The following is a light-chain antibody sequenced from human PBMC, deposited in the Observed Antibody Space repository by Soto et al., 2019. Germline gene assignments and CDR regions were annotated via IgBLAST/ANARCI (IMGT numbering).Light chain of an antibody. CDR2: DVN. V-gene: IGLV2-11*01. CDR1: SSDVAAYKY. CDR3: CSYAGSSTWV. J-gene: IGLJ3*02. Sequence: QSALTQPRSVSASPGQSVTISCSGTSSDVAAYKYVSWYQQQPGKAPKLMIYDVNKRPSGVPDRFSGSKSGSTASLTISGLQAEDEADYYCCSYAGSSTWVFGGGTKLTVL.